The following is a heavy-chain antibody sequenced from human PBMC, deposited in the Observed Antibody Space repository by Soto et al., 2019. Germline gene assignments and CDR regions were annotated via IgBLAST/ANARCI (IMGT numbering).Heavy chain of an antibody. Sequence: GASVKVSCKASGYTFTSYDINWVRQATGQGLEWMGWMNPNSGNTGYAQKFQGRVTMTRNTSISTAYMELSSLRSEDTAVYYCARLPTGYYSNLYYYYYMDVWGKGTTVTVSS. CDR3: ARLPTGYYSNLYYYYYMDV. CDR1: GYTFTSYD. V-gene: IGHV1-8*01. D-gene: IGHD4-4*01. J-gene: IGHJ6*03. CDR2: MNPNSGNT.